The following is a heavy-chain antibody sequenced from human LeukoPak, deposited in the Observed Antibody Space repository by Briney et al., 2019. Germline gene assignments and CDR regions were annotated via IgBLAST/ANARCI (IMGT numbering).Heavy chain of an antibody. V-gene: IGHV2-5*01. CDR3: AHALYGSGSYYIDY. CDR2: IYWNDDK. CDR1: GFSLSTTGVG. Sequence: ESAPTLVKPTQTLTLTCTFSGFSLSTTGVGVGWIRQPPGKALEWLALIYWNDDKRYSPSLKSRLTITKDTSKNQVVLTMTNMDPVDTATYYCAHALYGSGSYYIDYWGQGTLVTVSS. J-gene: IGHJ4*02. D-gene: IGHD3-10*01.